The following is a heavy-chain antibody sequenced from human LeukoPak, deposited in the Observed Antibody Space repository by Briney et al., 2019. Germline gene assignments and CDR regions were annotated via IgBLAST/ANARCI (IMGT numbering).Heavy chain of an antibody. D-gene: IGHD5-12*01. CDR3: ARDSGLRHYYYYYMDV. V-gene: IGHV1-46*01. J-gene: IGHJ6*03. Sequence: ASVKVSCKASGYTFTSYYMHWVRQAPGQGLEWMGIINPSGGSTSYAQKFQGRVTMTRDTSISTAYMELSRLRSDDTAVYYCARDSGLRHYYYYYMDVWGKGTTVTISS. CDR2: INPSGGST. CDR1: GYTFTSYY.